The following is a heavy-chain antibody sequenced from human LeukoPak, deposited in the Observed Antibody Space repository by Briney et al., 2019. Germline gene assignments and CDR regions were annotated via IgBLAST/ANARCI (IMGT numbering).Heavy chain of an antibody. CDR2: INHSGST. Sequence: SETLSLTCAVHGGSFSGYYWSWIRQPPGKGLEWIGEINHSGSTNYNPSLKSRVTISVDTSKNQFSLKLSSVTAADTAVYYCARGAAAGHRFDYWGQGTLVTVSS. D-gene: IGHD6-13*01. CDR3: ARGAAAGHRFDY. CDR1: GGSFSGYY. J-gene: IGHJ4*02. V-gene: IGHV4-34*01.